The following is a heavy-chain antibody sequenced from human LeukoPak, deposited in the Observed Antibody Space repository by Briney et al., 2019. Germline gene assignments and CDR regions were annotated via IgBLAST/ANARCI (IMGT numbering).Heavy chain of an antibody. CDR1: GGTFSSYS. D-gene: IGHD4-17*01. CDR2: INPIFGTA. J-gene: IGHJ5*02. CDR3: ARNPTTSRTNWFDP. V-gene: IGHV1-69*05. Sequence: ASVKVSCKASGGTFSSYSISWVRQAPGQGLEWMGGINPIFGTANYAQNFQGRVTITTDESTSTTYMELSSLRCEDTAVYCCARNPTTSRTNWFDPWGQGTLVTVSS.